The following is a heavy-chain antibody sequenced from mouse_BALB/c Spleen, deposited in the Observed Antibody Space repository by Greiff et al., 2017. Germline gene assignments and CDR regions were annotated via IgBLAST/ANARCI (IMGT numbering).Heavy chain of an antibody. CDR2: ISSGGST. CDR3: AREGYYVPYFDY. J-gene: IGHJ2*01. Sequence: EVNVVESGGGLVKPGGSLKLSCAASGFTFSSYAMSWVRQTPEKRLEWVASISSGGSTYYPDSVKGRFTISRDNARNILYLQMSSLRSEDTAMYYCAREGYYVPYFDYWGQGTTLTVSS. D-gene: IGHD2-3*01. CDR1: GFTFSSYA. V-gene: IGHV5-6-5*01.